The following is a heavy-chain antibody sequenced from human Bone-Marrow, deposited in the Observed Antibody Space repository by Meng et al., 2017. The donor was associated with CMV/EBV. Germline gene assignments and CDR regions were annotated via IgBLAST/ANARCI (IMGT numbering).Heavy chain of an antibody. V-gene: IGHV3-49*04. CDR2: IRSKAYGGTT. Sequence: GESLKISCTASGFTFSDYAMSWVRQAPGKGLEWVGFIRSKAYGGTTEYAASVKGRFTISRDDSKIIAYLQMNRLKTEDTAVYYCTRDRSLDYWGQGTLVTVSS. D-gene: IGHD1-26*01. CDR1: GFTFSDYA. J-gene: IGHJ4*02. CDR3: TRDRSLDY.